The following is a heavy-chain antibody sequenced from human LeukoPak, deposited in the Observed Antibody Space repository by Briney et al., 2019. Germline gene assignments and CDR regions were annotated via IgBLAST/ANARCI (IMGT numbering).Heavy chain of an antibody. CDR3: ARGFTFFGVVNDGFDI. Sequence: PGGSLRLSCAASEFTFSNYWMHWVRQAPGKGLVWVSRINSDGSSTSYADSVKGRFTISRDNAKDTLYLQMNSLRVEDTAVYYCARGFTFFGVVNDGFDIWGQGTTVTVSS. CDR1: EFTFSNYW. V-gene: IGHV3-74*01. CDR2: INSDGSST. J-gene: IGHJ3*02. D-gene: IGHD3-3*01.